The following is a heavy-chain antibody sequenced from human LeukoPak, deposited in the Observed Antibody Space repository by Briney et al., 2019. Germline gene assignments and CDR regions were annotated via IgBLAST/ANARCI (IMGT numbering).Heavy chain of an antibody. D-gene: IGHD3-16*01. J-gene: IGHJ5*02. CDR3: AKDLARIMITFGGVIDL. V-gene: IGHV3-48*04. CDR1: GFTFSSYS. CDR2: ISSSSSTI. Sequence: GGSLRLSCAASGFTFSSYSMNWVRQAPGKGLEWVSYISSSSSTIYYADSEKGRFTISRDNAKNSLYLQMNSLRAEDTAVYYCAKDLARIMITFGGVIDLWGQGTLVTVSS.